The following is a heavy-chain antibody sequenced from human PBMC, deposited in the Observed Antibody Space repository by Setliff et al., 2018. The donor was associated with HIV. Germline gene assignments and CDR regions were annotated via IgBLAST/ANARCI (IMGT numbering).Heavy chain of an antibody. Sequence: SETLSLTCTVSGGSFTSRSYYWGWIRQPPGKGPEWIGSIFYSGIPYHNPSLKSRVTISVDTSKNQFSLNLTSVTAADTAVYYCARSKTFYDFWGGYYTHGAFKIWGLGTMVTVSS. CDR3: ARSKTFYDFWGGYYTHGAFKI. D-gene: IGHD3-3*01. V-gene: IGHV4-39*01. CDR2: IFYSGIP. J-gene: IGHJ3*02. CDR1: GGSFTSRSYY.